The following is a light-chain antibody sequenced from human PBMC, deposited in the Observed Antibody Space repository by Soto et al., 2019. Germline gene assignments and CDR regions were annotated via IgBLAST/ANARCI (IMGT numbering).Light chain of an antibody. CDR2: GNS. CDR3: KSYDSSLSGSV. J-gene: IGLJ2*01. V-gene: IGLV1-40*01. CDR1: SSNIGAGYD. Sequence: QSVLTQPPSVSGAPGQRVTISCTGSSSNIGAGYDVHWYHQLPGTAPKLLIYGNSNRPSGVPDRFSGSKSGTSASLAITGLQDEDEADYYCKSYDSSLSGSVFRGGTKLTVL.